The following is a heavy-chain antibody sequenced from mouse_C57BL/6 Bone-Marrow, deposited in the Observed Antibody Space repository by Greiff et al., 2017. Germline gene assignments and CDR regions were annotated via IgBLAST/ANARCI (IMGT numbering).Heavy chain of an antibody. D-gene: IGHD4-1*01. CDR3: ARDWDVQGAFAY. Sequence: ESGPGLVKPSQSLSLTCSVTGYSITSGYYWNWIRQFPGNKLEWMGYISYDGSNNYNPSLKNRISITRDTSKNQFFLKLNSVTTEDTATYYCARDWDVQGAFAYWGQGTLVTVSA. V-gene: IGHV3-6*01. CDR2: ISYDGSN. CDR1: GYSITSGYY. J-gene: IGHJ3*01.